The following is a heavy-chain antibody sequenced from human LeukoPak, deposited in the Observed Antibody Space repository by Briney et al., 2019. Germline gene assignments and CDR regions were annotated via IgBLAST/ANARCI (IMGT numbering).Heavy chain of an antibody. V-gene: IGHV4-59*01. CDR3: ARGVYIAAAQYAY. CDR2: IYYSGTT. D-gene: IGHD6-13*01. Sequence: SETQSLTCTVSGGSISSYYWSWIRQPPGKGMEWIGYIYYSGTTNYNPSLKSRVTISVDTSKNQFSLKLSSVTAADTAVYYCARGVYIAAAQYAYWGQGTLVTVSS. J-gene: IGHJ4*02. CDR1: GGSISSYY.